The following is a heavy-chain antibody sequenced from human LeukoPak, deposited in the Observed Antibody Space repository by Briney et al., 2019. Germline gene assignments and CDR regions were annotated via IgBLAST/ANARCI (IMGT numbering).Heavy chain of an antibody. CDR1: GFTFTNYA. J-gene: IGHJ3*02. Sequence: GGFLRLSCAASGFTFTNYAMTWVRQAPGKGLEWVSTINKSGGNTYFADFAKGRFTISRDNSKNTLFLQMNSLRADDTALYYCAKDTRSTVISVGAFEIWGQGTMVTVSS. CDR3: AKDTRSTVISVGAFEI. CDR2: INKSGGNT. V-gene: IGHV3-23*01. D-gene: IGHD3-22*01.